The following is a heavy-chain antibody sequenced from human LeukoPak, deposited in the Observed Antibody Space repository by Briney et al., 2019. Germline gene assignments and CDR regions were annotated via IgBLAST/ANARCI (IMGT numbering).Heavy chain of an antibody. CDR2: INSDGSST. CDR3: ASGFDTAFDY. CDR1: GFTFSSYW. Sequence: GGSLRLSCAASGFTFSSYWMHWVRQAPGKGLVWVSRINSDGSSTSYADSVKGRFTISRDNAKNTLYLQMNSLRAEDTAVYYGASGFDTAFDYWGQGTLVIVTA. D-gene: IGHD5-18*01. J-gene: IGHJ4*02. V-gene: IGHV3-74*01.